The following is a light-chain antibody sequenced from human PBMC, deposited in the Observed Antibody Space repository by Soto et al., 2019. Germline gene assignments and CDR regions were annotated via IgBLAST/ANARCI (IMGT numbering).Light chain of an antibody. J-gene: IGKJ2*01. CDR1: QSVSSSY. CDR3: QQYGSSPPYT. V-gene: IGKV3-20*01. CDR2: GAS. Sequence: EIVLTQSPGTLSLSPGERATLSCRASQSVSSSYLAWYQQKPGQAPRILIYGASSRATGIPDRFSCSGSGTDFTLTINRLEPEEFAVYYCQQYGSSPPYTFGQGTKLELK.